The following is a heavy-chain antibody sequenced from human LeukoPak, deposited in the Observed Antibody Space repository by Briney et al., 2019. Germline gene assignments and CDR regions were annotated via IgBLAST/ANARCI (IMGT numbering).Heavy chain of an antibody. CDR1: GYTFTGYY. CDR3: ARGLLVRGSGWFDP. D-gene: IGHD3-10*01. Sequence: ASVKVSCKASGYTFTGYYMHWVRPAAGQGLEWMGWIYPNSGATNYAQKFQGRGTMTRDTSISTAYMELSTLRSDDTAVYYCARGLLVRGSGWFDPWGQGTLVTVSS. J-gene: IGHJ5*02. V-gene: IGHV1-2*02. CDR2: IYPNSGAT.